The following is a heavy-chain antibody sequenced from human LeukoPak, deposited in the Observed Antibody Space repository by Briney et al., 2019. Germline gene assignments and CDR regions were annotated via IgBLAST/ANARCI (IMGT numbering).Heavy chain of an antibody. D-gene: IGHD4-11*01. V-gene: IGHV3-30*04. CDR2: LSYDGSDK. CDR1: GFTFNTYA. CDR3: ARAGQLSFNYFDP. Sequence: QAGGSLRLSCAASGFTFNTYAMHWVRQAPGKGLEWVAVLSYDGSDKYYADSVKGRFTISRDNPKNTLYLQMNSLRTEDTAVYYCARAGQLSFNYFDPWGQGTLVTVSS. J-gene: IGHJ5*02.